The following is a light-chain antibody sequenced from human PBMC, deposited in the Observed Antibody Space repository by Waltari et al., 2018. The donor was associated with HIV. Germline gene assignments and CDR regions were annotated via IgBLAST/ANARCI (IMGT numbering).Light chain of an antibody. CDR3: QHYHSDPPT. CDR1: QGISYS. V-gene: IGKV1-8*01. Sequence: IRMTQSPSSFSASIGDRVTITCRASQGISYSVAWYQQKPGAAPKLLLYDASVLQSRVPSRFSGGGSGSDFSLTISCLQPEDFATYYCQHYHSDPPTFGPGTRVEIK. CDR2: DAS. J-gene: IGKJ1*01.